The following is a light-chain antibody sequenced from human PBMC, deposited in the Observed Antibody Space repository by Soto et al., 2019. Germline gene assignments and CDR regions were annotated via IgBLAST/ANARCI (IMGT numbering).Light chain of an antibody. CDR2: DAS. Sequence: DIQMTQSPSTLSASVGDRVTITCRASQSISSWLACYQQKPGKAPKLLIYDASSLESGVPSRFSGSGSGTEFTLTFSSLQANDFAAYYCQQYNSYSRFTFGQGTKLEIK. CDR1: QSISSW. CDR3: QQYNSYSRFT. J-gene: IGKJ2*01. V-gene: IGKV1-5*01.